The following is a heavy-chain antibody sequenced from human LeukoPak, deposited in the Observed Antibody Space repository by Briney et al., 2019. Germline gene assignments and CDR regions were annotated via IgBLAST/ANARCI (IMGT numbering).Heavy chain of an antibody. Sequence: ASETLSLTCAVYGGSFSGYYWSWIRQPPGKGLEWIGEINHSGSTNYNPSLKSRVTISVDKSKNQFSLKLSSVTAADTAVYYCARDLGMAGIAPVDYWGQGTLVTVSS. CDR2: INHSGST. J-gene: IGHJ4*02. CDR3: ARDLGMAGIAPVDY. V-gene: IGHV4-34*01. D-gene: IGHD6-19*01. CDR1: GGSFSGYY.